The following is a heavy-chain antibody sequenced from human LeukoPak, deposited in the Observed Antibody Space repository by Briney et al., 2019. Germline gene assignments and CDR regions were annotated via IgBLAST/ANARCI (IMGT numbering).Heavy chain of an antibody. V-gene: IGHV1-46*01. CDR2: INPSGGST. CDR1: GYTFTSYC. J-gene: IGHJ5*02. Sequence: ASVKVSCKASGYTFTSYCMHWVRQAPGQGLEWMGIINPSGGSTSYAQKFQGRVTMTRDTSTSTVYMELSSLRSEDTAVYYCARGLYSSSWYFEVSGNWFDPWGQGTLVTVSS. D-gene: IGHD6-13*01. CDR3: ARGLYSSSWYFEVSGNWFDP.